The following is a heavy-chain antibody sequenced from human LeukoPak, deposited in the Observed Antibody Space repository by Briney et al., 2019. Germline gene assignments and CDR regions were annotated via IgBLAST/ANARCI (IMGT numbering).Heavy chain of an antibody. J-gene: IGHJ4*02. Sequence: SETLSLTCTVSGGSISHYYWSWIRQSPEKDLECIGYISYTGSTNYNPSLKSRVTISVDTSKNLFSLKLRSVTAADTAVYYCARVAWGTYRRQYYFDYWGQGTLVTVS. D-gene: IGHD3-16*02. V-gene: IGHV4-59*01. CDR2: ISYTGST. CDR3: ARVAWGTYRRQYYFDY. CDR1: GGSISHYY.